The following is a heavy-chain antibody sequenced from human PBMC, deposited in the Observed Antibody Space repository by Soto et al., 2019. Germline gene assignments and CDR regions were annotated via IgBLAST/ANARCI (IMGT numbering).Heavy chain of an antibody. CDR1: GYTFASYG. D-gene: IGHD3-3*01. CDR2: ISAYNGNT. V-gene: IGHV1-18*01. CDR3: AREGRDYDFWSGYYTPRWFDP. Sequence: ASVKVSCKASGYTFASYGISWVRQAPGQGLEWMGWISAYNGNTNYAQKLQGRVTMTTDTSTSTAYMELRSLRSDDTAVYYCAREGRDYDFWSGYYTPRWFDPWGQGTLVTVSS. J-gene: IGHJ5*02.